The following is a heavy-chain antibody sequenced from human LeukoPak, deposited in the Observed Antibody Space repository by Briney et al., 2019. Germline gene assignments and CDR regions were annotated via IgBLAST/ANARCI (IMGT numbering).Heavy chain of an antibody. V-gene: IGHV1-2*02. CDR1: GYTFAGYY. J-gene: IGHJ4*02. Sequence: ASVKVSCKASGYTFAGYYMHWVRQAPGQGLEWMGWINPNSGGTNYAQKFQGRVTMTRDKSISTAYMDLSSLTSDDTAVYYCAKVGAMVLWGQGTQVTVSS. D-gene: IGHD3-10*01. CDR2: INPNSGGT. CDR3: AKVGAMVL.